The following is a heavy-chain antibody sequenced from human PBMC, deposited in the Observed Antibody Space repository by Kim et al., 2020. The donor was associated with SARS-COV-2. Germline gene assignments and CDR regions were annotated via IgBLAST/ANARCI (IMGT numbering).Heavy chain of an antibody. J-gene: IGHJ4*02. D-gene: IGHD3-10*01. V-gene: IGHV1-18*01. Sequence: NYATKLQGRVAMTPEPSQSTAYMELRSLRSADTAVYYCARDLFSGEIDYWGQGTLVTVSS. CDR3: ARDLFSGEIDY.